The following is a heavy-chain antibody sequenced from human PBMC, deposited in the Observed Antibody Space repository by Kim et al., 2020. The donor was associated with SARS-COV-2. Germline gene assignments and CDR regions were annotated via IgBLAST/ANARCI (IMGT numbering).Heavy chain of an antibody. Sequence: GGSLRLSCAASGFTFSSYSMNWVRQAPGKGLEWVSSISSSSSYIYYADSVKGRFTISRDNAKNSLYLQMNSLRAEDTAVYYCARVRGSGYPIDYWGQGTLVTVSS. V-gene: IGHV3-21*01. CDR3: ARVRGSGYPIDY. D-gene: IGHD3-22*01. J-gene: IGHJ4*01. CDR1: GFTFSSYS. CDR2: ISSSSSYI.